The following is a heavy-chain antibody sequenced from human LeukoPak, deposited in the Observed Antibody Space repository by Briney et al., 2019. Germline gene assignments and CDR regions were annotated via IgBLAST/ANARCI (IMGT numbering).Heavy chain of an antibody. D-gene: IGHD1-26*01. CDR2: INPSGGST. V-gene: IGHV1-46*01. J-gene: IGHJ3*02. Sequence: ASVKVSCKASGYTFTSYYMHWVRQAPGQGLEWMGIINPSGGSTSYAQKFQGRVTMTRDTSTSTVYMELSSLRSEDTAVYYCARSRGLRSYTDAFDIWGQGTMVTVSS. CDR3: ARSRGLRSYTDAFDI. CDR1: GYTFTSYY.